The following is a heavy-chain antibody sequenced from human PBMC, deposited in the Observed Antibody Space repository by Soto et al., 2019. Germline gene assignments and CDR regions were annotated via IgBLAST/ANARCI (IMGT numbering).Heavy chain of an antibody. CDR2: ISSSGST. D-gene: IGHD1-1*01. Sequence: QLQLQESGPGLVKPSETLSLTCTVSGGSISSSSYYWGWIRQPPGKGLEWIGSISSSGSTYYKPSIKSRVAMSVDTSKNQFSIMLTSVTAADTAVYYCARRNWSSVDYWGQGTLVTVSS. CDR1: GGSISSSSYY. CDR3: ARRNWSSVDY. J-gene: IGHJ4*02. V-gene: IGHV4-39*01.